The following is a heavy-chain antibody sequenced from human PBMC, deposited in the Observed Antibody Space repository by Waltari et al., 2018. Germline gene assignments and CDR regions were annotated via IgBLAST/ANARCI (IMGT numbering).Heavy chain of an antibody. D-gene: IGHD6-6*01. CDR3: ARKYHYDY. CDR1: AVTSPALY. V-gene: IGHV1-2*02. Sequence: QVQPVPYGAEVKTPGAPVRVSSTAAAVTSPALYIPWGGQAPGQGLELMGWINPNSGDTTYAQKFQGRVTMTRDTSISTVYMELSGLSSDDTAVYYCARKYHYDYWGQGSLVTVSS. J-gene: IGHJ4*02. CDR2: INPNSGDT.